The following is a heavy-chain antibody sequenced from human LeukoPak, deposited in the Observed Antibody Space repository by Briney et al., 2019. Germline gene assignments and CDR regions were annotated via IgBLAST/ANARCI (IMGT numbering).Heavy chain of an antibody. Sequence: SETLSLTCTVSGGSISSYYWSWIRQPPGKGLEWIGYIYYSGSTNYNPSLKSRVTISVDTSKNQFSLKLSSVTAADTAVYYYARSPPVLRYFDWLPTYFDYWGQGTLVTVSS. D-gene: IGHD3-9*01. V-gene: IGHV4-59*08. CDR1: GGSISSYY. J-gene: IGHJ4*02. CDR3: ARSPPVLRYFDWLPTYFDY. CDR2: IYYSGST.